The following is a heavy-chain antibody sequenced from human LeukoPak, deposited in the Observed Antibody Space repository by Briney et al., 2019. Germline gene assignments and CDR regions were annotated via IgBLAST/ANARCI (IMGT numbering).Heavy chain of an antibody. V-gene: IGHV3-7*01. J-gene: IGHJ4*02. CDR1: GFILSTIW. Sequence: PGGSLRLSCAASGFILSTIWMSWVRRAPGKGLEWVASIKEEGSEKYYVESVKGRFTISRDNAKNSLYLQMNSLRAEDTAVYYCARLRPLSQLDYWGQGTLVAVSS. D-gene: IGHD5-12*01. CDR3: ARLRPLSQLDY. CDR2: IKEEGSEK.